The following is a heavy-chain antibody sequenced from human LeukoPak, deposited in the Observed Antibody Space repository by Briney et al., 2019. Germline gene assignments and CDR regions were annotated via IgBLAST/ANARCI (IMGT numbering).Heavy chain of an antibody. CDR3: ARDGYTRSSYFDY. D-gene: IGHD5-18*01. J-gene: IGHJ4*02. Sequence: PSETLSLTCTVSGASISSGGFYWSWIRQHPGKVLEWIGYISHIGSTYYNPSLKSRVTISLDTSKNQFSLKLSSVTAADTAVYFYARDGYTRSSYFDYWGQGTLVTVSS. CDR2: ISHIGST. CDR1: GASISSGGFY. V-gene: IGHV4-31*03.